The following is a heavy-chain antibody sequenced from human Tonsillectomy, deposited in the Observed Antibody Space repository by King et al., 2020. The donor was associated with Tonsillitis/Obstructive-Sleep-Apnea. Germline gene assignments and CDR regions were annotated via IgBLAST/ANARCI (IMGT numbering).Heavy chain of an antibody. CDR2: IYYSGST. Sequence: VQLQESGPGLVKPSETLSLTCTVSGGYITGYYWSWIRQPPGKGLEWIGNIYYSGSTNYNPSHMSRVTISVDTSKNPFSLKLSSVSAADTAVYYCARVQVTIFGVTIIGHPYYYYMDVWGKGTTVTVSS. D-gene: IGHD3-3*01. CDR3: ARVQVTIFGVTIIGHPYYYYMDV. J-gene: IGHJ6*03. V-gene: IGHV4-59*01. CDR1: GGYITGYY.